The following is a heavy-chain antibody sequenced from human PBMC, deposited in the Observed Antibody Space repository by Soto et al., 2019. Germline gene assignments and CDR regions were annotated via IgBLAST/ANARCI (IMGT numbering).Heavy chain of an antibody. CDR1: GGSISSGGYY. Sequence: KPSETLSLTCTVSGGSISSGGYYWSWIRQHPGKGLEWIGYIYYSGSTYYNPSLKSRVTISVDTSKNQFSLKLSSVTAADTAVYYCAREPHQNYYYGMDVWGQGTTVTVS. D-gene: IGHD2-2*01. J-gene: IGHJ6*02. CDR2: IYYSGST. CDR3: AREPHQNYYYGMDV. V-gene: IGHV4-31*03.